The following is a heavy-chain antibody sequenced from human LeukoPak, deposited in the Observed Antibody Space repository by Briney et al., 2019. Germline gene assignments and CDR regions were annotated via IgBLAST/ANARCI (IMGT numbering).Heavy chain of an antibody. V-gene: IGHV1-3*04. Sequence: ASVKVSCKASGYAFSSYTMHWVRQAPGQRLEWMGWIITGNGNTKYSQRFQGRVTITRDASASTAYMELSSLRSEDTAVYYSALQGVRGASYYFDYWGQGTLVTFSS. CDR1: GYAFSSYT. D-gene: IGHD3-10*01. CDR2: IITGNGNT. CDR3: ALQGVRGASYYFDY. J-gene: IGHJ4*02.